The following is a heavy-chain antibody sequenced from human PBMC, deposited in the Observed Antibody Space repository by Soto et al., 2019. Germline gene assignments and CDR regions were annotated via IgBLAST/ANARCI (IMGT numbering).Heavy chain of an antibody. D-gene: IGHD2-15*01. CDR1: GGSISSGGYS. J-gene: IGHJ4*02. CDR3: ARCSGGSCYTIDY. Sequence: TSETLSLTCAVSGGSISSGGYSWSWIRQPPGKGLEWIGYIYHSGSTCYNPSLKSRVTISVDRSKNQFSLKLSSVTAADTAVYYCARCSGGSCYTIDYWGQGTLVTVSS. CDR2: IYHSGST. V-gene: IGHV4-30-2*01.